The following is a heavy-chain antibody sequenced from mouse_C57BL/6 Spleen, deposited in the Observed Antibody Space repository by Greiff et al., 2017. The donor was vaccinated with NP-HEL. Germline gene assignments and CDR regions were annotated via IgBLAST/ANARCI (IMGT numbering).Heavy chain of an antibody. V-gene: IGHV1-54*01. CDR3: ARNYYYGSSFDY. J-gene: IGHJ2*01. CDR1: GYAFTNYL. D-gene: IGHD1-1*01. Sequence: QVQLQQSGAELVRPGTSVKVSCKASGYAFTNYLIEWVKQRPGQGLEWIGVINPGSGGTNYNEKFKGKATRTADKSSSTAYMQLSSLTSEYSAVYFCARNYYYGSSFDYWGQGTTLTVSS. CDR2: INPGSGGT.